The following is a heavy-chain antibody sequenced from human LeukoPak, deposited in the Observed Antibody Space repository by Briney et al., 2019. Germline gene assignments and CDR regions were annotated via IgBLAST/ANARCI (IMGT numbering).Heavy chain of an antibody. V-gene: IGHV3-7*04. CDR1: GFTFRHYW. Sequence: QPGGSLRLSCAASGFTFRHYWMNWVRQASGKGLEWVANIKPDGSEKRYADSVKGRFTISRDNAENSLYLQMNSLRAEDTAVYYCARVVGTDEGADYWGQGTLVTVSS. CDR3: ARVVGTDEGADY. D-gene: IGHD1-7*01. CDR2: IKPDGSEK. J-gene: IGHJ4*02.